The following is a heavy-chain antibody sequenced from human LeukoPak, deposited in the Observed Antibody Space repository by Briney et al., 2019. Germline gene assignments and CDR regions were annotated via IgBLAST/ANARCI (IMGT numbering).Heavy chain of an antibody. CDR1: GGTFSSYA. CDR2: IIPIFGTA. CDR3: ARDRLWFGEENWFDP. D-gene: IGHD3-10*01. J-gene: IGHJ5*02. Sequence: GASVKVSCKASGGTFSSYAISWVRQAPGQGLEWMGGIIPIFGTANYAQKFQGRVTITADKSTSTAYMELSSLRSEDTAVYYCARDRLWFGEENWFDPWGQGTLVTVSS. V-gene: IGHV1-69*06.